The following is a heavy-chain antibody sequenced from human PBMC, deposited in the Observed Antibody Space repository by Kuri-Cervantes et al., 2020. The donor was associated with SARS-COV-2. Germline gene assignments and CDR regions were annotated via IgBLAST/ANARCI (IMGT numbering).Heavy chain of an antibody. CDR3: ARGMVRGVIQYYYYGMDV. V-gene: IGHV1-18*04. CDR1: GYTFITYG. CDR2: ISVWNRNT. Sequence: AAVKVSCKASGYTFITYGIRWVRQAPGQGLEWLGWISVWNRNTDYAQKVQGRVTMTTDTSTSTAYMELRSLRSDDTAVYYCARGMVRGVIQYYYYGMDVWGQGTTVTVSS. D-gene: IGHD3-10*01. J-gene: IGHJ6*02.